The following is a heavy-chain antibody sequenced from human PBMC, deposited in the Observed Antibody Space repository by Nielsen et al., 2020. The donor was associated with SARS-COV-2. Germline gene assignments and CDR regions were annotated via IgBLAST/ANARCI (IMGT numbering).Heavy chain of an antibody. CDR1: GYSFTSCA. D-gene: IGHD1-26*01. Sequence: ASVKVSCKASGYSFTSCAMHWVWQAPGQRLEWMGWINVGNGNTKYSQKFQGRVTFTRDTSASTAYMELSSLRFEDTAVYYCARERSREYGIDVWGQGTTVTVSS. V-gene: IGHV1-3*01. J-gene: IGHJ6*02. CDR3: ARERSREYGIDV. CDR2: INVGNGNT.